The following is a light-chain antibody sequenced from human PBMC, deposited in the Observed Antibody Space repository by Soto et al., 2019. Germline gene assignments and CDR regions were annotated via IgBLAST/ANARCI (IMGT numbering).Light chain of an antibody. Sequence: SYELTQPPSVSVSPGQTARITCSGDALPTQYAYWYQQKPGQAPVLVIYKDSERPSGIPERFSGSSSGTTFTLTISGVQAEDEADYYCQSADSSGISVVFGGGTKLTVL. V-gene: IGLV3-25*03. CDR2: KDS. CDR3: QSADSSGISVV. CDR1: ALPTQY. J-gene: IGLJ2*01.